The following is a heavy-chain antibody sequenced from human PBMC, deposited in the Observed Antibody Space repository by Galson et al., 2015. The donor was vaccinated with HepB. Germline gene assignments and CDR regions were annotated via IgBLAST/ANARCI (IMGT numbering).Heavy chain of an antibody. CDR3: ARHASGHLWELPIDY. J-gene: IGHJ4*02. V-gene: IGHV4-39*01. Sequence: ETLSLTCTVSGGSISSSSYYWGWIRQPPGKGLEWIGTIYHSGSTYYNPSLKSRVTISVDTSKNQFSLKLSSVTAADTAVYYCARHASGHLWELPIDYWGQGSLVTVSS. CDR1: GGSISSSSYY. D-gene: IGHD1-26*01. CDR2: IYHSGST.